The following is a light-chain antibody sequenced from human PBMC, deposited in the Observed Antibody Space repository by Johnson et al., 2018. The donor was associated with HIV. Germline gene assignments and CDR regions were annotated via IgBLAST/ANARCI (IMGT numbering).Light chain of an antibody. J-gene: IGLJ1*01. V-gene: IGLV1-51*01. CDR3: GTWDSSLSAHV. Sequence: QSVLTQPPSVSAAPGQKVTISCSGSSSNIGNNFVSWYQQLPGTAHKLLIYDNNKRPSGIPDRFSGSKSGTSATLGITGLQAGDEADYYCGTWDSSLSAHVFGTGTKVSVL. CDR1: SSNIGNNF. CDR2: DNN.